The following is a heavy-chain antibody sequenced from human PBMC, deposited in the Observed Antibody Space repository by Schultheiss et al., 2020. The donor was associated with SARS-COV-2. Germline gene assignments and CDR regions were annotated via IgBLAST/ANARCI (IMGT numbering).Heavy chain of an antibody. Sequence: SQTLSLTCTVSGGSVSSGSYYCSWIRQPPGKGLEWIGYIYYSGSTNYNPSLKSRVTISVDTSKNQFSLKLSSVTAADTAVYYCATCGSTSCYSLDAFDIWGQGTMVTVSS. D-gene: IGHD2-2*02. V-gene: IGHV4-61*01. CDR1: GGSVSSGSYY. CDR3: ATCGSTSCYSLDAFDI. CDR2: IYYSGST. J-gene: IGHJ3*02.